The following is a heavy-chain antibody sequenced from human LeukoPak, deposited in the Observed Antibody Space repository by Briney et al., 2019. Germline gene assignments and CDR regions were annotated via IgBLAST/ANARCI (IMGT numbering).Heavy chain of an antibody. CDR3: AKRAEAVAGYYGMDV. D-gene: IGHD6-19*01. J-gene: IGHJ6*02. CDR1: GFLFSNSW. CDR2: ISYDGTNK. V-gene: IGHV3-30*18. Sequence: GGSLRLSCADSGFLFSNSWMAWVRQAPGKGLEWVSFISYDGTNKYYADSVKGRFTISRDNSKNTLYLQMNSLRAEDTAVYYCAKRAEAVAGYYGMDVWGQGTTVTVSS.